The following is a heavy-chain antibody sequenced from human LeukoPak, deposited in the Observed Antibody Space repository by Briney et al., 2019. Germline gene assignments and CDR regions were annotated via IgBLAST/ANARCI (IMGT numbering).Heavy chain of an antibody. CDR3: ARHGRSWSYYYMDV. D-gene: IGHD6-13*01. V-gene: IGHV3-21*01. Sequence: GGSLRLSCAASGFSFTTYSMNWVRQAPGKGLEWVSSIVGTSSSVYYADSVKGRFTIARDNAKNSLYLQMSSLRAEDTAVYYCARHGRSWSYYYMDVWGKGTTVTVSS. CDR2: IVGTSSSV. CDR1: GFSFTTYS. J-gene: IGHJ6*03.